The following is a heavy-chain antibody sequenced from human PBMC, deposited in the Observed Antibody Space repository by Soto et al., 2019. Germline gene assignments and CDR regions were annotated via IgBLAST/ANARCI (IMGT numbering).Heavy chain of an antibody. J-gene: IGHJ4*01. CDR1: GFIFSSYA. Sequence: PGGSLRLSCAASGFIFSSYAMSWVRQAPGKGLEWVTGVSPGGGGTFYADSVKGRFTISRDNSKNTLWLHMNSLRAEDTAVYYCAPTRYDYGDDAVGYWGPGTLVTVSS. CDR3: APTRYDYGDDAVGY. V-gene: IGHV3-23*01. D-gene: IGHD4-17*01. CDR2: VSPGGGGT.